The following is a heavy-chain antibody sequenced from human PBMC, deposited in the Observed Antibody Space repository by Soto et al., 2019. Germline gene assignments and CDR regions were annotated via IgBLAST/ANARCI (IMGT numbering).Heavy chain of an antibody. D-gene: IGHD3-10*01. Sequence: ASVKVSCKASGYTFTNYHIHWVRQAPEDGLEWMGRISAYNGNTNYAQKLQGRVTMTTDTSTSTAYMELRSLRSDDTAVYYCARGPSSNVLLWFGELSPFDYWGQGTLVTVSS. J-gene: IGHJ4*02. V-gene: IGHV1-18*04. CDR3: ARGPSSNVLLWFGELSPFDY. CDR1: GYTFTNYH. CDR2: ISAYNGNT.